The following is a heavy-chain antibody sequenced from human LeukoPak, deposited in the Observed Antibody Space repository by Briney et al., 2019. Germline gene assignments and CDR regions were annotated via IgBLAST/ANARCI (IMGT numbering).Heavy chain of an antibody. CDR3: ARWDSLIWVPLDY. Sequence: ASVKVSCKASGGTFSSYAISWVRQAPGQGLEWMGGIIPIFGTANYAQKFQGRVTITADESTSTAYMELSSLRSEDTAVYYCARWDSLIWVPLDYWGQGTLVTVSS. V-gene: IGHV1-69*13. D-gene: IGHD1-26*01. J-gene: IGHJ4*02. CDR1: GGTFSSYA. CDR2: IIPIFGTA.